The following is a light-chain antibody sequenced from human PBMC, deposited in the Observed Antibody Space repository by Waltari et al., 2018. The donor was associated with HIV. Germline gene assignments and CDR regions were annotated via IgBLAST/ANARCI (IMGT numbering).Light chain of an antibody. CDR3: QQYGKWPHN. V-gene: IGKV3-15*01. CDR1: ENVIIN. CDR2: GAS. Sequence: IVMTQSPATLSVSPGESATLSCRASENVIINLAWYQQKPGQPPRLLLFGASTRATDIPARFSGSGSGTEFTLTINSLQPEDSAIYYCQQYGKWPHNFGGGTKVEVK. J-gene: IGKJ4*01.